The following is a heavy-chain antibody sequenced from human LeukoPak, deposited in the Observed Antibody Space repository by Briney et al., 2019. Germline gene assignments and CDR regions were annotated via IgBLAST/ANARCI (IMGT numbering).Heavy chain of an antibody. V-gene: IGHV4-59*01. J-gene: IGHJ3*02. CDR3: ARDNTPSSSDAFDI. Sequence: PSETLSLTCTVSGGSISRYYWNWIRQPPGKGLEWIGYIYYSGSTNYNPSLKSRVTISVDTSKNQFSLKLSSVTAADTAMYYCARDNTPSSSDAFDIWGQGTMVTVSS. CDR2: IYYSGST. CDR1: GGSISRYY. D-gene: IGHD6-13*01.